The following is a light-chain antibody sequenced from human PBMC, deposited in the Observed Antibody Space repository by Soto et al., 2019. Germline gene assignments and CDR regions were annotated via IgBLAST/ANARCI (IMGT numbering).Light chain of an antibody. CDR2: GAS. CDR1: QSVRSSF. Sequence: EIVLTQSPGTVSLSPGERATLSCRASQSVRSSFLAWYQQKPGQAPRLLIYGASSRATGIPDRFSGSGSGTDFTLSISRLEPEDFAVYYCQQYSSLWTFGQGTKVEIK. V-gene: IGKV3-20*01. CDR3: QQYSSLWT. J-gene: IGKJ1*01.